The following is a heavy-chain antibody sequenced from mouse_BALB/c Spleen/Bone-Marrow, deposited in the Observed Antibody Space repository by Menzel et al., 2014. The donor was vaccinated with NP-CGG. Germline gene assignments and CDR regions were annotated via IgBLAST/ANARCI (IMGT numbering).Heavy chain of an antibody. CDR1: GFTFSSYG. Sequence: VQVLESGGGLVQPGGSLKLSCAASGFTFSSYGMSWVRQTPDKRLVLVATINSNGGSTYYPDNVKGRFTFSRDNAKNALYLQMSSLKTEDTAMYYCARDYYGSSDYWVQVTALTVSS. D-gene: IGHD1-1*01. CDR3: ARDYYGSSDY. CDR2: INSNGGST. J-gene: IGHJ2*01. V-gene: IGHV5-6-3*01.